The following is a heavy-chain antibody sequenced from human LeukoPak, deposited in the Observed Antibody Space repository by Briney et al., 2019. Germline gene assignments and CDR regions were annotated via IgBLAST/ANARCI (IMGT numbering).Heavy chain of an antibody. J-gene: IGHJ4*02. D-gene: IGHD6-13*01. CDR1: GFTFSGSA. CDR2: IRSKANSYAT. V-gene: IGHV3-73*01. CDR3: TRLSFGYSSS. Sequence: GGSLRLSSAASGFTFSGSAMHWVRQASGKGLEWVGRIRSKANSYATAYAASVKGRFTIPRDDSKNTAYLQMNSLKTEDTAVYYCTRLSFGYSSSWGQGTLVTVSS.